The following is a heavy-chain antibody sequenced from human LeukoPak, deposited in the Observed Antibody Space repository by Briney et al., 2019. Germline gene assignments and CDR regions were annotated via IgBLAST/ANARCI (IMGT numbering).Heavy chain of an antibody. V-gene: IGHV3-30*18. D-gene: IGHD1-26*01. CDR1: GFTFNNYG. CDR2: ISYDGRNE. CDR3: AKDIRRVGATPADY. J-gene: IGHJ4*02. Sequence: PGGSLRLSCASSGFTFNNYGMHWVRQAPGKGLEWVAVISYDGRNEYYADSVKGRFTISRDNSKNTLYLQMNSLRAEDTAVYYCAKDIRRVGATPADYWGQGTLVTVSS.